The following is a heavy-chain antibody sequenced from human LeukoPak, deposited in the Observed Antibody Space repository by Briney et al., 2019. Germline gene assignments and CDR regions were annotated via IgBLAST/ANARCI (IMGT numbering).Heavy chain of an antibody. CDR2: ISSTNTYI. CDR3: ARGGPRRDFDY. J-gene: IGHJ4*02. D-gene: IGHD6-25*01. CDR1: GFTFTPYD. Sequence: GGSLRLSCAASGFTFTPYDMNWVRQAPGKGLEWVSSISSTNTYIYYSDSVMGRFTISRDNAKNSLYLQMNSLRAEDTAVYYCARGGPRRDFDYWGQGTLVTVSS. V-gene: IGHV3-21*01.